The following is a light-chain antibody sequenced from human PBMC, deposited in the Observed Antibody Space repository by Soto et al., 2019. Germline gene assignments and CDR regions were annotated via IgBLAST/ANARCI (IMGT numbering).Light chain of an antibody. V-gene: IGKV1D-8*03. J-gene: IGKJ1*01. CDR3: QQDSSYPWT. Sequence: VWVTQSPSLLSASTGDRVTISCLMSQGISSYLAWYQQKPGKAPELLIYDASTLHSGVPSRFSGGGSGTEFTLTITSLQPDDFATYYCQQDSSYPWTFGQGTKVDIK. CDR1: QGISSY. CDR2: DAS.